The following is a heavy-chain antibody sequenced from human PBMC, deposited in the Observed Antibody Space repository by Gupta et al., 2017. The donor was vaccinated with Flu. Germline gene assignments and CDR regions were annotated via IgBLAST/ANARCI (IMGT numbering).Heavy chain of an antibody. CDR3: ATVTSGC. D-gene: IGHD4-17*01. J-gene: IGHJ4*02. Sequence: EMQLVESGGGLVQPGGSLRLSCAASGFPFSSSYLQWVRQAPGKGLGWVSRIKPDGSSTTYAESVKGRFTISRDNAKNTLYLQMNSLGDDDTAVYYCATVTSGCWGQGTLVTVSS. CDR2: IKPDGSST. V-gene: IGHV3-74*03. CDR1: GFPFSSSY.